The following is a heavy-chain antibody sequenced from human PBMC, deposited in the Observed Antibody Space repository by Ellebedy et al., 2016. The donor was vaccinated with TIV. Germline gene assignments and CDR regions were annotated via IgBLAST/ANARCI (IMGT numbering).Heavy chain of an antibody. D-gene: IGHD3-10*01. CDR3: ARGGITMVRGVIRLRRPNYFDY. J-gene: IGHJ4*02. Sequence: SETLSLTXAVYGGSFSGYYWSWIRQPPGKGLEWIGEINHSGSTNYNPSLKSRVTISVDTSKNQFSLKLSSVTAADTAVYYCARGGITMVRGVIRLRRPNYFDYWGQGTLVTVSS. CDR2: INHSGST. V-gene: IGHV4-34*01. CDR1: GGSFSGYY.